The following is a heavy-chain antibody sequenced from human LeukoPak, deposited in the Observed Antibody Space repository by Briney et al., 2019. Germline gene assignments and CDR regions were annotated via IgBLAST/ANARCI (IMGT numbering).Heavy chain of an antibody. D-gene: IGHD3-22*01. CDR3: AREEDYDSSGYSVNYFDY. V-gene: IGHV3-30-3*01. CDR1: GFTFSSYA. Sequence: GGSLRLSCAASGFTFSSYAMHWVRQAPGKGLEWEAVISYDGSNKYYADSVKGRFTISRDNSKNTLYLQMNSPRAEDTAVYYCAREEDYDSSGYSVNYFDYWGQGTLVTVSS. J-gene: IGHJ4*02. CDR2: ISYDGSNK.